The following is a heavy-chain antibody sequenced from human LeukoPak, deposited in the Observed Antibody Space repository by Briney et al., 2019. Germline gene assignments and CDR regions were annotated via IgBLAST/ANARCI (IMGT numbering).Heavy chain of an antibody. D-gene: IGHD1-26*01. CDR2: IYTSGTT. V-gene: IGHV4-4*07. J-gene: IGHJ4*02. CDR1: GGSISSYY. CDR3: ARAEGRARLTY. Sequence: PSETLSLTCSVSGGSISSYYWSWIRQPAGKGLEWIGRIYTSGTTNYNPSLKSRVTMSVDTSKNQLSLKLNSVTAADTAVYYCARAEGRARLTYWGQGTLVTVSS.